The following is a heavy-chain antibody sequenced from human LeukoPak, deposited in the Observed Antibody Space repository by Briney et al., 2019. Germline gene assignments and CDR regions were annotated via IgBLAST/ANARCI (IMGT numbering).Heavy chain of an antibody. J-gene: IGHJ5*02. CDR3: ARHRYPHPKRFDP. V-gene: IGHV4-4*09. D-gene: IGHD2-2*01. CDR1: GGSISSYY. CDR2: IYIDGNT. Sequence: NSSETLSLTCTVSGGSISSYYWSWVRQPPGKGLEWIGYIYIDGNTNYNPYLKSRDTISVDPSNNQFSLKLNSVTAADTAVYCCARHRYPHPKRFDPWGQGILVTVSS.